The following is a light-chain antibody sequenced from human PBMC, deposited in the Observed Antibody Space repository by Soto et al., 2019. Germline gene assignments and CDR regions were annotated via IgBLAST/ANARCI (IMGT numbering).Light chain of an antibody. CDR3: QQYNDWPPWT. CDR1: QSISSH. Sequence: EIVMTQSPASLSVSPGERATLSCRASQSISSHLVWYQQKPGQAPRLVIYAASIRATGIPARFSGSGSGTEFTLTIRSLQSEDFAVYHCQQYNDWPPWTLGQGTKVEIK. J-gene: IGKJ1*01. V-gene: IGKV3D-15*01. CDR2: AAS.